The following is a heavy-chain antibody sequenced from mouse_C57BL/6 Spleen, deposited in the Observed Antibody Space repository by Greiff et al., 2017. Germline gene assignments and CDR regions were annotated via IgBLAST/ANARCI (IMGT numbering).Heavy chain of an antibody. V-gene: IGHV1-64*01. D-gene: IGHD1-1*01. J-gene: IGHJ4*01. Sequence: QVQLKQPGAELVKPGASVKLSCKASGYTFTSYWMHWVKQRPGQGLEWIGMIHPNSGSTNYNEKFKSKATLTVDKSSSTAYMQLSSLTSEDSAVYYCARCYYGSSYYAMDYWGQGTSVTVSS. CDR2: IHPNSGST. CDR3: ARCYYGSSYYAMDY. CDR1: GYTFTSYW.